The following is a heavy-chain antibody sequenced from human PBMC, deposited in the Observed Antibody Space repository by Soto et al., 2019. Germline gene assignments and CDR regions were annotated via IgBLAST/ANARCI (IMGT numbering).Heavy chain of an antibody. D-gene: IGHD2-8*01. CDR3: ARWGGFCQDGVCAAPLDH. CDR2: INHSGTT. Sequence: PSETLSLTCTVSGFSIRSACHYWSCIRQHPWKGLEWIGYINHSGTTFYNPSLKSRLTISVDTSENQFSLRLTSVTAADTAVYLCARWGGFCQDGVCAAPLDHWGQGTLVTVSS. J-gene: IGHJ5*02. CDR1: GFSIRSACHY. V-gene: IGHV4-31*03.